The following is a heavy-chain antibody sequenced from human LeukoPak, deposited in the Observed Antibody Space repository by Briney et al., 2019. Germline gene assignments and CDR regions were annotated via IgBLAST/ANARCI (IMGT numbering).Heavy chain of an antibody. D-gene: IGHD3-22*01. CDR3: ARDRVGSGYLFYFDY. CDR1: GFTFSSYA. Sequence: PGGSLRLSCAASGFTFSSYAMHWVRQAPGKGLEYVSAISSNGGSTYYANSVKGRFTISRDNSKNTLYLQMGSLRAEDMAVYYCARDRVGSGYLFYFDYWGQGTLATVSS. V-gene: IGHV3-64*01. J-gene: IGHJ4*02. CDR2: ISSNGGST.